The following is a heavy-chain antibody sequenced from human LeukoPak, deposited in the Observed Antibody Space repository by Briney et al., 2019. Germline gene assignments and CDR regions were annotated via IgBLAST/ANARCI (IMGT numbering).Heavy chain of an antibody. Sequence: SETLSLTCTVSGGSISGSSYYWGWIRQPPGKGLEWIGSIHYGGTTHYNPSLQSRVTISADTSKNQFALDLRSVTAADTAVYYCTRDIGDFVSDFWGQGTLVTVSS. CDR2: IHYGGTT. J-gene: IGHJ4*02. CDR1: GGSISGSSYY. V-gene: IGHV4-39*02. D-gene: IGHD2-21*02. CDR3: TRDIGDFVSDF.